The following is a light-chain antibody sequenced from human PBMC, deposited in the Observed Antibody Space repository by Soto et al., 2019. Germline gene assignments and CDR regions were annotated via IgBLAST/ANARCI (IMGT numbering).Light chain of an antibody. CDR1: RSVRSY. Sequence: EIVLTQSPATLSLSPGERATLSCRASRSVRSYLAWYQQKPGQAPRLLIYDASNRAAGIPARFSGSGSETDFTLTISNLETKDFAIYYCQQRYAWAPMTFGQGKRPEIK. CDR2: DAS. J-gene: IGKJ5*01. V-gene: IGKV3-11*01. CDR3: QQRYAWAPMT.